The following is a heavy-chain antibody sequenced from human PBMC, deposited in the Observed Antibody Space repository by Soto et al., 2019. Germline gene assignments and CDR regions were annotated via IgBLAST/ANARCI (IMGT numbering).Heavy chain of an antibody. CDR2: IYYSGST. V-gene: IGHV4-59*01. D-gene: IGHD3-3*01. CDR1: GGSISSYY. Sequence: PSETLSLTCTVSGGSISSYYWSWIRQPPGKGLEWIGYIYYSGSTNYNPSLKSRVTISVDTSKNQFSLKLSSVTAADTAVYYCARVEYDTIFGVAQITKIDYWGQGTLVTVSS. J-gene: IGHJ4*02. CDR3: ARVEYDTIFGVAQITKIDY.